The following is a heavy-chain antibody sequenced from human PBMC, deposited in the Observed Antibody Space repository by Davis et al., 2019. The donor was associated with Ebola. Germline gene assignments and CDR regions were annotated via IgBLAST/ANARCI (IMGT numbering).Heavy chain of an antibody. CDR3: ARPNDFWSGYSRYYYYYGMDV. J-gene: IGHJ6*02. CDR1: GYTFTNYG. V-gene: IGHV1-18*04. CDR2: INPHNGNT. D-gene: IGHD3-3*01. Sequence: ASVKVSCKASGYTFTNYGITWVRQAPGQGLEWMGWINPHNGNTNYAQNVQGRVIMTSDTATTTAYMEVGSLRSEDTAVYYCARPNDFWSGYSRYYYYYGMDVWGQGTTVTVSS.